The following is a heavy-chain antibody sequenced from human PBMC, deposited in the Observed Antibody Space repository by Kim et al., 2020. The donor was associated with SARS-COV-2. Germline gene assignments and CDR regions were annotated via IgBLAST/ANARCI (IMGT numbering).Heavy chain of an antibody. J-gene: IGHJ4*02. D-gene: IGHD5-12*01. V-gene: IGHV6-1*01. CDR2: TYYRSKWYN. Sequence: SQTLSLTCAISGDSVSTNSASWNWVRQSPSRGLEWLGRTYYRSKWYNDYAVFVRSRIMFNAETSNNQVSLQLNSVTPEDSGIYYCARDPSDGYGGFDYWGQGTLVTVSS. CDR1: GDSVSTNSAS. CDR3: ARDPSDGYGGFDY.